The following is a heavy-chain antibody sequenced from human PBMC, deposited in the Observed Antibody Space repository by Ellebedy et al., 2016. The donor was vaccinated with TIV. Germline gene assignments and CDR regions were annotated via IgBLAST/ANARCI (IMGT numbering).Heavy chain of an antibody. CDR1: GFTFSSYA. CDR3: AKGRGGGSDSSAPRYYFDY. J-gene: IGHJ4*02. V-gene: IGHV3-23*01. CDR2: ISHTGSRT. Sequence: GEPLKISCAASGFTFSSYAMSWVRQAPGKGLEWVSTISHTGSRTYYTDSVEGRFIISRDTSKKTLYLQMNGLRAEDTAIYYCAKGRGGGSDSSAPRYYFDYWGLGTLVTVSS. D-gene: IGHD3-22*01.